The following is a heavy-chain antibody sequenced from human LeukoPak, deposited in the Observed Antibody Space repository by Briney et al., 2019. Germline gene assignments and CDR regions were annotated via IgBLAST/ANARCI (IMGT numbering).Heavy chain of an antibody. CDR1: GFTVSSNY. CDR3: ARDLSYYDSSGMPYYGMDV. V-gene: IGHV3-53*01. CDR2: IYSGGST. J-gene: IGHJ6*02. D-gene: IGHD3-22*01. Sequence: PGGSLRLSCAASGFTVSSNYMSWVRQAPGKGLEWVSVIYSGGSTYYADSVKGRFTISRDTSENTLYLQMNSLRAEDTAVYYCARDLSYYDSSGMPYYGMDVWGQGTTVTVSS.